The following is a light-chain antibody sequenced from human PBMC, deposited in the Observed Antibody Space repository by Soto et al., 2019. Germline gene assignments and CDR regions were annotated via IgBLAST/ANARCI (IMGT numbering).Light chain of an antibody. CDR2: DAS. Sequence: EMVLTQSPAXLXXXXXXXXTLXCXXSQSVSSYLAWYQQKPGQAPRLLIYDASNRATGIPARFSGSGSGTDFTLTISSLEPEDFAVYYCQQRSNWPRITFGQGTRLEI. V-gene: IGKV3-11*01. J-gene: IGKJ5*01. CDR1: QSVSSY. CDR3: QQRSNWPRIT.